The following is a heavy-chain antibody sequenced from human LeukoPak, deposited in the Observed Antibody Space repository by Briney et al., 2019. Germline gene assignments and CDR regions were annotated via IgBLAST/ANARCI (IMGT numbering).Heavy chain of an antibody. Sequence: GGSLRLSCAASGFTFSTYGVHWVRQAPGTGLEWVAIIYYDGSNKYYADSVKGRFTISRDNSKNTLYLQMSSLRAEDTAVYYCARAARYSSSSNFDYWGQGTLVTVSS. V-gene: IGHV3-33*01. D-gene: IGHD6-6*01. CDR3: ARAARYSSSSNFDY. CDR1: GFTFSTYG. J-gene: IGHJ4*02. CDR2: IYYDGSNK.